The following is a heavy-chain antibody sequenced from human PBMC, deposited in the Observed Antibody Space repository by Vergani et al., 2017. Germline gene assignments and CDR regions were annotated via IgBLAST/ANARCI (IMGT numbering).Heavy chain of an antibody. V-gene: IGHV3-9*01. CDR2: ISGSGGST. CDR3: ARVRAAAAHHDAFDI. Sequence: EVQLVESGGGLVQPGRSLRLSCAASGFTFDDYAMHWVRQAPGKGLEWVSGISGSGGSTYYADSVKGRFTISRDNAKNSLYLQMNSLRAEDTSVYYCARVRAAAAHHDAFDIWGQGPMVTVSS. CDR1: GFTFDDYA. J-gene: IGHJ3*02. D-gene: IGHD6-13*01.